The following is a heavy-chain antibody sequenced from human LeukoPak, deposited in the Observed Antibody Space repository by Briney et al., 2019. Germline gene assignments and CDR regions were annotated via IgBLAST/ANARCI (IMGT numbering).Heavy chain of an antibody. V-gene: IGHV1-46*01. Sequence: GASVKLSCKASGYTFTSYYLHWVRQAPGQGLEGMGMVNPSGGSTSYAQKFQGRVTMTRDTSTTTVYMELSSLRSDDTAVFYCARRHKHYYQIDYWGQGTLVTVSS. CDR2: VNPSGGST. CDR1: GYTFTSYY. D-gene: IGHD1-26*01. J-gene: IGHJ4*02. CDR3: ARRHKHYYQIDY.